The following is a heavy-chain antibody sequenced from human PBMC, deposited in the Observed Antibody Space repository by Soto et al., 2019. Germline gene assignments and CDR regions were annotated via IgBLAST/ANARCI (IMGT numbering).Heavy chain of an antibody. V-gene: IGHV4-59*01. CDR3: AKAPFRLTLGTVLRYFDS. D-gene: IGHD3-9*01. J-gene: IGHJ4*02. CDR2: MYYSGTT. CDR1: GASITSTY. Sequence: QVHLQESGPGLVKPSETLSLTCTVSGASITSTYWSWIRQSPGKGLEWFGYMYYSGTTNYNPSLTYRVTIAVDTSTIQLSQNLTSVTAADTAVYYCAKAPFRLTLGTVLRYFDSWGQGTLVTVSS.